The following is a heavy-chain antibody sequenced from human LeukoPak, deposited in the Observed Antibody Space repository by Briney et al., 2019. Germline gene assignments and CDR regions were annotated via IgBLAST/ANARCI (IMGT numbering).Heavy chain of an antibody. CDR1: GFSFSSYW. J-gene: IGHJ4*02. V-gene: IGHV3-7*01. Sequence: GSLRLSCAASGFSFSSYWMSWVRQTPEKGLEFVANIDQGGSVRNYMDSLKGRCTISRDNAKKSLYQEINSLRADDTAVYYCARDPESSSFDLWGRGALVTVSS. CDR3: ARDPESSSFDL. CDR2: IDQGGSVR. D-gene: IGHD6-13*01.